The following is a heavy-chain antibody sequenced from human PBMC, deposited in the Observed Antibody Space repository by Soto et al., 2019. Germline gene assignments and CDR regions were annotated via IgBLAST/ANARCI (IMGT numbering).Heavy chain of an antibody. CDR3: ARDRGPFGYYFDY. CDR1: GFTVSSNY. V-gene: IGHV3-66*01. Sequence: GGSLRLSCAASGFTVSSNYMSWVRQAPGKGLEWVSIIYSGGSTYYADSVKGRFTISRDNSKNTLYLQMNSLRAEDTAVYYCARDRGPFGYYFDYWGQGTLVTVSS. CDR2: IYSGGST. J-gene: IGHJ4*02. D-gene: IGHD3-10*01.